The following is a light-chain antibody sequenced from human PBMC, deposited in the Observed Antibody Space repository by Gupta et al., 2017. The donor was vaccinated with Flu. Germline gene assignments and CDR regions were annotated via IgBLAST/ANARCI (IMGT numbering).Light chain of an antibody. CDR1: QSVSSSY. CDR2: GAS. V-gene: IGKV3-20*01. CDR3: QQYGSSPRT. J-gene: IGKJ1*01. Sequence: DMGLTQSPGTVSLSPGERATLSCRASQSVSSSYLAWYQQKPGQAPRLLIYGASSRATGIPDRFSGSGSGTDFTLTISRLEPEDFAVYYCQQYGSSPRTFGQGTKVQIK.